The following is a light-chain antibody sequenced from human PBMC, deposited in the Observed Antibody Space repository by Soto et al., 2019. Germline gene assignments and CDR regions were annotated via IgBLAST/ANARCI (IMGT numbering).Light chain of an antibody. CDR2: EVS. CDR3: SSYTTSSTLV. Sequence: QSVLTQPPSVSGSPGQSVTISCTGTSSDVGYYNRVSWYQQPPGTAPKLMVFEVSNRPSGFPDRFSGSKSGNTASLTISGLQAEDEADHYCSSYTTSSTLVFGGGTKLTVL. V-gene: IGLV2-18*02. J-gene: IGLJ2*01. CDR1: SSDVGYYNR.